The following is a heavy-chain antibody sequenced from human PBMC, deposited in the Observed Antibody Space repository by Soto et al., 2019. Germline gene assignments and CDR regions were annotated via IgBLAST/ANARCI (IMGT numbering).Heavy chain of an antibody. J-gene: IGHJ5*02. Sequence: ASVKVSCTASGYTFTSYDINCVRQATGQGLEWMGWMNPNSGNTGYAQKFQGRVTMTRNTSISTAYMELSSLRSEDTAVYYCARGASITIFGVAKWFDPWGQGTLVTVSS. CDR1: GYTFTSYD. D-gene: IGHD3-3*01. CDR3: ARGASITIFGVAKWFDP. CDR2: MNPNSGNT. V-gene: IGHV1-8*01.